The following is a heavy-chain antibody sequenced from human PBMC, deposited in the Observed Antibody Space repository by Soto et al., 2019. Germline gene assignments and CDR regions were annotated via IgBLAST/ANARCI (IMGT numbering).Heavy chain of an antibody. V-gene: IGHV4-59*08. CDR2: VFSSGTT. CDR1: GGSVSNYY. CDR3: ARQEEERPERHFRDV. D-gene: IGHD6-25*01. Sequence: SETLSLTCTVSGGSVSNYYWTWIRQPPGKGLEWIGYVFSSGTTNYSPSLKSRVTISVDTSKNQCSLRLSSVAAGDTAMYFCARQEEERPERHFRDVWGKGTRVTVS. J-gene: IGHJ6*03.